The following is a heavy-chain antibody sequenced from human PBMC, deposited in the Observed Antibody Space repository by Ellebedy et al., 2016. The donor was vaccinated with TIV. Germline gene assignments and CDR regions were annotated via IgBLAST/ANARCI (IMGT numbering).Heavy chain of an antibody. V-gene: IGHV3-30-3*01. CDR1: GFTFSSCW. CDR3: ARDIVVVPAAMPVGLGY. CDR2: ISYDGSNK. Sequence: GESLKISCVVSGFTFSSCWMSWVRQAPGKGLEWVAVISYDGSNKYYADSVKGRFTISRDNSKNTLYLQMNSLRAEDTAVYYCARDIVVVPAAMPVGLGYWGQGTLVTVSS. D-gene: IGHD2-2*01. J-gene: IGHJ4*02.